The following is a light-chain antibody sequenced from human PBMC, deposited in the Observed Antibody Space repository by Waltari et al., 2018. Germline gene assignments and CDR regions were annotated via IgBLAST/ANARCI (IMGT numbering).Light chain of an antibody. J-gene: IGKJ2*01. Sequence: DIQMTQSPSTLSASVGDRVPITCRASQSINSWLAWYQQKPGKAPKLLIYKASSLESGVPSRFSGSGSGTEFTLTINSLQPDDFATYYCQQYDSYSRTFGQGTNLEIK. CDR3: QQYDSYSRT. CDR1: QSINSW. CDR2: KAS. V-gene: IGKV1-5*03.